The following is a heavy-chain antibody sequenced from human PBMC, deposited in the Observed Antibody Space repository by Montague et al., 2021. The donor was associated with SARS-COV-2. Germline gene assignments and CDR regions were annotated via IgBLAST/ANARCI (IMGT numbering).Heavy chain of an antibody. D-gene: IGHD2-2*01. J-gene: IGHJ4*02. CDR2: FYYTGYN. V-gene: IGHV4-39*01. Sequence: SETLSLTCAVSGASTNSNSYYWGLIRQPPGKRLEWIGSFYYTGYNCNTPSLKSRATIAGDTSKNQFSLILSSVTAADTAVYYCARIVGDCFSDSCYAVRWGQGTVVTVSS. CDR1: GASTNSNSYY. CDR3: ARIVGDCFSDSCYAVR.